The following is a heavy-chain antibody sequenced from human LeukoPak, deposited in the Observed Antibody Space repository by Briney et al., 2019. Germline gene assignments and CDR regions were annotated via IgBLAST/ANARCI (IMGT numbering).Heavy chain of an antibody. CDR2: IIPIFGTA. D-gene: IGHD4-11*01. J-gene: IGHJ4*02. V-gene: IGHV1-69*13. Sequence: ASVKVSCKASGGTFSSYAISWVRQAPGQGLEWMGGIIPIFGTANYAQKFQGRVTITADESTSTAYVELSSLRSEDTAVYYCARVGVSNYDYDYWGQGTLVTVSS. CDR1: GGTFSSYA. CDR3: ARVGVSNYDYDY.